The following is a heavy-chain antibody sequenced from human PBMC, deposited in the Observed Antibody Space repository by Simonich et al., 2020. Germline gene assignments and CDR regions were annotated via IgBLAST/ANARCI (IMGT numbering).Heavy chain of an antibody. CDR1: GGTFSSYA. CDR3: ARGGRSYRTYYFDY. V-gene: IGHV7-4-1*02. D-gene: IGHD2-15*01. Sequence: QVQLVQSGAEVKKPGSSVKVSCKASGGTFSSYAISWVRQAPGQGLEWMGWINTNTRNPTYAQGLTGRFGFSLDTSVSTAYLKISSLKAEDTAVYYCARGGRSYRTYYFDYWGQGTLVTVSS. CDR2: INTNTRNP. J-gene: IGHJ4*02.